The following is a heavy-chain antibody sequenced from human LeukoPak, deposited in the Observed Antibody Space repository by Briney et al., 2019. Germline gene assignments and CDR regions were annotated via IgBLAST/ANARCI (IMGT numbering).Heavy chain of an antibody. V-gene: IGHV1-24*01. CDR3: VCCSSTSCYGGYYFDY. J-gene: IGHJ4*02. CDR1: GYTLTELS. CDR2: FDPEDGET. Sequence: ASVKVSCKVSGYTLTELSMHWVRQAPGKGLEWMGGFDPEDGETICAQKFQGRVTMTEDTSTDTAYMELSSLRSEDTAVYYCVCCSSTSCYGGYYFDYWGQGTLVTVSS. D-gene: IGHD2-2*01.